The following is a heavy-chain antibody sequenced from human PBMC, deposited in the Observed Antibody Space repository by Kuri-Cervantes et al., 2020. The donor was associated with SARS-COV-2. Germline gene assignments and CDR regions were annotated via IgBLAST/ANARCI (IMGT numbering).Heavy chain of an antibody. CDR3: VRHSSGLTVGMTTIHFDS. CDR1: GGSISSYY. J-gene: IGHJ4*02. CDR2: IYNSGST. V-gene: IGHV4-59*08. D-gene: IGHD5-24*01. Sequence: SETLSLTCTVSGGSISSYYWSWIRQPLGKGLEWIGDIYNSGSTNYSPSLKSRVTMSVDRSEKQISLKVSSVTAADTAVYYCVRHSSGLTVGMTTIHFDSWGQGALVTVSS.